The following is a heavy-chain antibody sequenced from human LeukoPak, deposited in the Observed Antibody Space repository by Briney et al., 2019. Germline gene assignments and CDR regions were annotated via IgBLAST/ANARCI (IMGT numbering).Heavy chain of an antibody. CDR3: AYGTGWFFNY. Sequence: GGSLRLSCAASGFTFSSSLMHWVRQGSGKGPVWVSLINSDGRSTNYADSVKGRFTISRDNAKNTLYLHMNSLRAEDTAVYYCAYGTGWFFNYWGQGTLVTVSS. D-gene: IGHD6-19*01. CDR1: GFTFSSSL. J-gene: IGHJ4*02. V-gene: IGHV3-74*01. CDR2: INSDGRST.